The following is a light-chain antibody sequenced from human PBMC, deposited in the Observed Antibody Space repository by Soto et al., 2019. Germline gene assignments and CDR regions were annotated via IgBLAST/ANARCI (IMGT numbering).Light chain of an antibody. Sequence: DIQMTQSPSSLSASVGDRVTITCQASQDISNYLNWYQQKPGKAPKLLIYDASNLETGVPSRFSGSGSGTDFTFTISSLQPEDSATYYCQQYDNLPPKLTFGGGTKVELK. CDR2: DAS. CDR1: QDISNY. J-gene: IGKJ4*01. CDR3: QQYDNLPPKLT. V-gene: IGKV1-33*01.